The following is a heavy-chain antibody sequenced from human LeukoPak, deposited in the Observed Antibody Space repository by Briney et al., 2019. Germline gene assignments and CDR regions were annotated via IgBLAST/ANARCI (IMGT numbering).Heavy chain of an antibody. D-gene: IGHD3-10*01. V-gene: IGHV1-46*01. CDR1: GYTFTNYY. J-gene: IGHJ4*02. Sequence: GASVKVSCKASGYTFTNYYIHWVRQAPGQGLECMGIINPSGGSTSYAQKFQGRVTMTRDMSTSTVYMELRSLRSDDTAVYYCARGPITMVRSFDYWGQGTLVTVSS. CDR3: ARGPITMVRSFDY. CDR2: INPSGGST.